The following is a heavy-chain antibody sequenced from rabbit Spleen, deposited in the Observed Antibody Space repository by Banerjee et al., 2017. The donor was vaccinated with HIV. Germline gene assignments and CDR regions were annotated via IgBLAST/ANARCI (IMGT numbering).Heavy chain of an antibody. Sequence: QQLKETGGGLVQPGGSLTLSCKASGFSLSSNEFNWVRQAPGKGLEWIGYIDPFFGTTYYASWVNGRFTISSHNAQNTLYLQLYSLTVADTATYFCARDLGYDDDSEKGYFNVWGPGILGPV. CDR1: GFSLSSNE. CDR2: IDPFFGTT. CDR3: ARDLGYDDDSEKGYFNV. V-gene: IGHV1S7*01. J-gene: IGHJ4*01. D-gene: IGHD2-1*01.